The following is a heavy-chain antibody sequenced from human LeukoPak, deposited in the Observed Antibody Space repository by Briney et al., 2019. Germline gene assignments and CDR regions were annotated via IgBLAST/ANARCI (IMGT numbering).Heavy chain of an antibody. D-gene: IGHD4-17*01. CDR3: AREDPQTTVPEGLDV. Sequence: SETLSLTCTVSGGSISTFYWSWLRQPPGKGLEWIGYIYYSGSTNYNPSLKSRVTISVDTSKNQFSLRLSSVTAADTAVYYCAREDPQTTVPEGLDVWGQGTTVSVSS. J-gene: IGHJ6*02. V-gene: IGHV4-59*01. CDR2: IYYSGST. CDR1: GGSISTFY.